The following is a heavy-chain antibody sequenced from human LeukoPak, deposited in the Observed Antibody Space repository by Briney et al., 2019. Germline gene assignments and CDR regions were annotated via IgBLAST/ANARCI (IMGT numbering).Heavy chain of an antibody. Sequence: SETLSLTCAVSGGSISSSNWWSWVRQPPGKGLEWIGEIYHSGSTNYNPSLKSRVTISVDKSKNQFSLKLSSVTAADTAVYYCAREILWFGELFPLDPWGQGTLVTVSS. CDR2: IYHSGST. D-gene: IGHD3-10*01. CDR3: AREILWFGELFPLDP. J-gene: IGHJ5*02. V-gene: IGHV4-4*02. CDR1: GGSISSSNW.